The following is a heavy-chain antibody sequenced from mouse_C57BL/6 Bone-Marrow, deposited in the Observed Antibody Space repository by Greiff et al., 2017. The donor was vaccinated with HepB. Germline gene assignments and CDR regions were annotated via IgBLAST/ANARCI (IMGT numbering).Heavy chain of an antibody. Sequence: EVQGGESGGGLVQPGGSLKLSCAASGFTFSDYYMYWVRQTPEKRLEWGAYISNGGGSTYYPDTVKGRFTISRDNAKNTLYLQMSRLKSEDTAMYYCARHFRDYFDYWGQGTTLTVSS. CDR2: ISNGGGST. CDR3: ARHFRDYFDY. V-gene: IGHV5-12*01. CDR1: GFTFSDYY. J-gene: IGHJ2*01.